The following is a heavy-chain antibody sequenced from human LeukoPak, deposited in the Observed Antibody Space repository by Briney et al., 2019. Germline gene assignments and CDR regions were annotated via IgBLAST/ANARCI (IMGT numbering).Heavy chain of an antibody. J-gene: IGHJ3*02. CDR3: ARGPQRITMIVVVIRGPGDAFDI. V-gene: IGHV4-34*01. Sequence: SETLSLTCAVYGGSFSGYYWSWIRQPPGEGLEWIGEINHSGSTNYNPSLKSRVTISVDTSKNQFSLKLSSVTAADTAVYYCARGPQRITMIVVVIRGPGDAFDIWGQGTMVTVSS. D-gene: IGHD3-22*01. CDR1: GGSFSGYY. CDR2: INHSGST.